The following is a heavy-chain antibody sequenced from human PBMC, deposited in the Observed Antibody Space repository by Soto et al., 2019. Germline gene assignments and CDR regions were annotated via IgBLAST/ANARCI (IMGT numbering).Heavy chain of an antibody. CDR2: IYHSGNT. V-gene: IGHV4-4*02. CDR1: GGSISSTHW. Sequence: SETLSLTCAVSGGSISSTHWWSWVRQPPGQGLEWIGEIYHSGNTNYNASLKSRATISVDRSQNQLSLNLTSVTAADTAVYYCAREPGGFRLGIDFWGQGSTVTVSS. CDR3: AREPGGFRLGIDF. J-gene: IGHJ6*02. D-gene: IGHD3-10*01.